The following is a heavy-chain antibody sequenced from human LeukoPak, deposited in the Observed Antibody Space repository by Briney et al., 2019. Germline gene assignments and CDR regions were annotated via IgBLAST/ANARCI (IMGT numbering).Heavy chain of an antibody. D-gene: IGHD2-8*01. CDR2: INPNSGGT. CDR1: GYTFTGYY. CDR3: ARELMGNDAFDI. V-gene: IGHV1-2*02. J-gene: IGHJ3*02. Sequence: ASVKVSCKASGYTFTGYYMHWVRQAPGQGLEWMGWINPNSGGTNYAQKFQGRVTMTRDTSISTAYMELSRLRSDDTAVYYCARELMGNDAFDIWGQGTMVTVSS.